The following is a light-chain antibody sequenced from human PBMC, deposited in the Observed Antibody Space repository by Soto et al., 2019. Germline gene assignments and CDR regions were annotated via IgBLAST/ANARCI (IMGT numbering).Light chain of an antibody. V-gene: IGLV1-51*01. CDR1: SSNIGNNY. Sequence: QSVLTQPPSVSAAPGQKATISCSGSSSNIGNNYVSWYQQLPGTAPKLLIYDNNKRPSGIPDRVSGSKSGTSATLGITGLQTGDEADYYCGTWDSSLSAYVFGTGTKVTVL. CDR2: DNN. J-gene: IGLJ1*01. CDR3: GTWDSSLSAYV.